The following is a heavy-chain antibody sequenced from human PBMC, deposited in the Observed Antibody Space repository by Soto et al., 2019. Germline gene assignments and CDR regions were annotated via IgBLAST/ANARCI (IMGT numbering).Heavy chain of an antibody. V-gene: IGHV4-31*03. CDR3: ASWLRHYYYYMDV. CDR1: GGSISSVGYY. Sequence: QVQLQESGPGLVKPSQTLSLTCTVSGGSISSVGYYWSWIRQHPGKGLEWLGYIYYSVSTYYNPSLKSRVTISVDTSKNQFSLKLSSVTAADTAVYYCASWLRHYYYYMDVWGKGTTVTVSS. D-gene: IGHD5-12*01. CDR2: IYYSVST. J-gene: IGHJ6*03.